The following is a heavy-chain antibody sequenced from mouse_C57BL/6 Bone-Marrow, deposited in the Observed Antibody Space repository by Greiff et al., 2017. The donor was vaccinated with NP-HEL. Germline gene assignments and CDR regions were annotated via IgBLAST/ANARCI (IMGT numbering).Heavy chain of an antibody. CDR1: GYTFTSYG. CDR3: ARWGYSKIFDY. D-gene: IGHD2-5*01. CDR2: IYPRSGNT. J-gene: IGHJ2*01. V-gene: IGHV1-81*01. Sequence: LVESGAELARPGASVKLSCKASGYTFTSYGISWVKQRTGQGLEWIGEIYPRSGNTYYNEKFKGKATLTADKSSSTAYMELRSLTSEDSAVYFCARWGYSKIFDYWGQGTTLTVSS.